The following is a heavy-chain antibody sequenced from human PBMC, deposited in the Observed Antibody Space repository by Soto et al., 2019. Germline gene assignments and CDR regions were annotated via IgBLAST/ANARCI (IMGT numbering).Heavy chain of an antibody. CDR1: GGSISSYY. CDR3: ECFIVVGSLLDF. D-gene: IGHD2-2*01. J-gene: IGHJ4*02. Sequence: SETLSLTCTVSGGSISSYYWSWIRQPPGKGLEWIGYIYYSGSTNYNPSLKSRVTISVDTSKNQFSLKLSSVTAADTAVYYCECFIVVGSLLDFWTRRTLVTVS. V-gene: IGHV4-59*01. CDR2: IYYSGST.